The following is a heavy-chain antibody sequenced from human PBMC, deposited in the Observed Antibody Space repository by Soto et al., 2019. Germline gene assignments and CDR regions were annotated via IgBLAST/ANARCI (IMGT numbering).Heavy chain of an antibody. J-gene: IGHJ4*02. CDR2: ISGSGGST. V-gene: IGHV3-23*01. CDR3: ARASISYFDY. D-gene: IGHD3-3*02. CDR1: GFTFRSYA. Sequence: EVQLLESGGGLVQPGGSLRLSCAASGFTFRSYAMSWVRQAPGKGLEWVSTISGSGGSTYYADSVKGRFTISRDDSKNSLYLQMNSLRAEDTAVYYCARASISYFDYWGQGTLVTVSS.